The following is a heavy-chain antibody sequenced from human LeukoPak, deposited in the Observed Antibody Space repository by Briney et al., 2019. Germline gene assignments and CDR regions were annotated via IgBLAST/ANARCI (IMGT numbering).Heavy chain of an antibody. CDR1: GFTFSSYG. V-gene: IGHV3-30*02. D-gene: IGHD2-2*01. Sequence: GGSLRLSCAASGFTFSSYGMHWVRQAPGKGLEWVAFIRYDGSNKYYADSVKGRFTISRDNSKNTLYLQMNNLRVEETAIYYCVRASSFYNWFDPWGQGTLVTVSS. J-gene: IGHJ5*02. CDR3: VRASSFYNWFDP. CDR2: IRYDGSNK.